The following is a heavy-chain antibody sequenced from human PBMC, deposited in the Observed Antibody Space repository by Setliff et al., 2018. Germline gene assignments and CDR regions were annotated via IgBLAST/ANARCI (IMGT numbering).Heavy chain of an antibody. D-gene: IGHD1-1*01. CDR2: IHPSGST. V-gene: IGHV4-61*02. J-gene: IGHJ5*02. CDR1: GDSISSGSYH. Sequence: PSETLSLTCTVSGDSISSGSYHWSWIRKPAGKGLEWIGRIHPSGSTNYNPSLKSRVTISVDTSKNQFSLKVSSVTAADTAVYFCARTTGSTHHWLDPWGPGTLITVSS. CDR3: ARTTGSTHHWLDP.